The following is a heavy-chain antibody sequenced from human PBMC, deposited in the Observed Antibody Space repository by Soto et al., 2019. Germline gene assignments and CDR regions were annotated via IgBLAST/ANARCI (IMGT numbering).Heavy chain of an antibody. J-gene: IGHJ4*02. CDR2: IYHSGST. CDR1: GGSISSGGYS. CDR3: ARVSSITGTTRYFDY. V-gene: IGHV4-30-2*01. D-gene: IGHD1-20*01. Sequence: QLQLQESGSGLVKPSQTLSLTCAVSGGSISSGGYSWSWIRQPPGKGLEWIGYIYHSGSTYYNPSLKSRVTISVDRSKNQFSLKLSSVTAADTAVYYCARVSSITGTTRYFDYWGQGTLVTVSS.